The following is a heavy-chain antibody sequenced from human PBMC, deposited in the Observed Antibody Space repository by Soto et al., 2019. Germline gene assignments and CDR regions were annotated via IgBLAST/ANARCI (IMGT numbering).Heavy chain of an antibody. CDR3: ARTSDFGFRDWFDP. CDR1: GGSISSSGYH. Sequence: TLSLTCTVSGGSISSSGYHWSWIRQHPGKGPEWIGYISYRGSTYYNPSLKSRATISVDTSKNQFSLKLISVTAADTAVYYCARTSDFGFRDWFDPWGQGTLVTVSS. J-gene: IGHJ5*02. CDR2: ISYRGST. D-gene: IGHD3-3*01. V-gene: IGHV4-31*03.